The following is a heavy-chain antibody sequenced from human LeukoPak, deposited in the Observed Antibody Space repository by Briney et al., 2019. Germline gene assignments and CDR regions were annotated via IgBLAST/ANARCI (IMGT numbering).Heavy chain of an antibody. D-gene: IGHD4-11*01. CDR1: GGTFSSYA. CDR3: ARGPHSNYYYYYMDV. Sequence: PVKVSCKASGGTFSSYAISWVRQAPGQGLEWMGGIIPIFGTANYAQKFQGRVTITTDESTSTAYMELSSLRSEDTAVYYCARGPHSNYYYYYMDVWGKGTTVTVSS. CDR2: IIPIFGTA. V-gene: IGHV1-69*05. J-gene: IGHJ6*03.